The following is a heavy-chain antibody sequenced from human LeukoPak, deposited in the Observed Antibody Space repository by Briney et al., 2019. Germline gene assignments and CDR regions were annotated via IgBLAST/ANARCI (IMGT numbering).Heavy chain of an antibody. V-gene: IGHV3-64*01. CDR2: ISSNGGST. Sequence: GGSLRLSCAASGFTLSSYAMHWVRQAPGKGLEYVSAISSNGGSTYYANSVKGRFTISRDNSKNTLYLQMNSLRAEDTAVYYCARELYSSGWYGGTFDYWGQGTLVTVSS. CDR1: GFTLSSYA. D-gene: IGHD6-19*01. CDR3: ARELYSSGWYGGTFDY. J-gene: IGHJ4*02.